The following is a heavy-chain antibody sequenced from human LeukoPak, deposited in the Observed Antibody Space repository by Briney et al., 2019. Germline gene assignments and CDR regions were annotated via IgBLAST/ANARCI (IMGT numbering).Heavy chain of an antibody. V-gene: IGHV3-23*01. CDR1: GFTFSAYA. J-gene: IGHJ4*02. CDR2: ISGSGGSI. CDR3: AKRRYGDYGDFDY. Sequence: GGTLRLSCAASGFTFSAYAMSWVRQAPGKGLEWVSTISGSGGSIYYADSVKGRFSVSRDNSKNTVYLQMNSLRAEDTVVYYCAKRRYGDYGDFDYWGQGTLVTVSS. D-gene: IGHD4-17*01.